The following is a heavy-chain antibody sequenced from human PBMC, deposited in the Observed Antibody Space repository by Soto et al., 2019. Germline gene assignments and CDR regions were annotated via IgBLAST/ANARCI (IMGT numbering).Heavy chain of an antibody. D-gene: IGHD5-12*01. V-gene: IGHV4-31*03. J-gene: IGHJ4*02. CDR3: ARDTQRGYSRYFDS. CDR2: IYYSGST. CDR1: GGSLSSGGYY. Sequence: QVQLQESGPGLVKPSQTLSLSCTVSGGSLSSGGYYWSWIRQHPGKGLEWIGFIYYSGSTYYNPSLKSRVTISVDTSQNQSSLKLSSVTAADTAVYYCARDTQRGYSRYFDSWGQGTLVTVSS.